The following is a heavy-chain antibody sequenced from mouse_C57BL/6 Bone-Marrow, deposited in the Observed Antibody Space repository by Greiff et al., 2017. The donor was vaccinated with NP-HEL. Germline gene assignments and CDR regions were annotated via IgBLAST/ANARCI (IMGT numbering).Heavy chain of an antibody. Sequence: QVQLQQPGAELVKPGASVKLSCKASGYTFTSYWMQWVKQRPGQGLEWIGEIDPSDSYTNYNQKFKGKATLTVDTSSSTAYMQLSSLTSEVSAVYYWARGYSFDYWGQGTTLTVSS. J-gene: IGHJ2*01. CDR1: GYTFTSYW. CDR2: IDPSDSYT. V-gene: IGHV1-50*01. CDR3: ARGYSFDY.